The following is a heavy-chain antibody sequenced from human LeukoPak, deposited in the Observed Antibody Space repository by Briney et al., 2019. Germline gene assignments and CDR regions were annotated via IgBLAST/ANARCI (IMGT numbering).Heavy chain of an antibody. CDR3: ARASLLWFGESEGDI. V-gene: IGHV1-2*06. D-gene: IGHD3-10*01. J-gene: IGHJ3*02. CDR1: GYTFTGYY. CDR2: INPNSGGT. Sequence: ASVKVSCKASGYTFTGYYMHWVRQAPGQGLEWMGRINPNSGGTNYAQKFQGRVTMTRDTSISTAYMELSRLRSDDTAVYYCARASLLWFGESEGDIWGQGTMVTASS.